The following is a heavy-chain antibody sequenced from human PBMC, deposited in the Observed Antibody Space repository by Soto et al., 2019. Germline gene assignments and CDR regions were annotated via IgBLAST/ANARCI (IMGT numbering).Heavy chain of an antibody. D-gene: IGHD3-3*01. Sequence: NPSETLSLTCAVYGGTFSGYYWSWIRQPPGKGLEWIGEINHSGTTNYNPSLKSRVTISADTSKNQFSLKLSSVTAADTAVYYCATSALRFLEWLPSAPLDYWGQGTLVTVS. V-gene: IGHV4-34*08. J-gene: IGHJ4*02. CDR1: GGTFSGYY. CDR2: INHSGTT. CDR3: ATSALRFLEWLPSAPLDY.